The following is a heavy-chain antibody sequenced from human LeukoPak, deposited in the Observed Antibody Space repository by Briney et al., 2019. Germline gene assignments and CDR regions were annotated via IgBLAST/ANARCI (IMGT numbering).Heavy chain of an antibody. Sequence: GGSLRLSCAASGFTFSSYAMSWVRQAPGKGLECVSGISGRGDNTYYADSVKGRFTISRDNSKNTLYLQMNCLRAEDTAVYYCAKNRGTDYYYYMDVWGKGTTVTVSS. CDR1: GFTFSSYA. V-gene: IGHV3-23*01. CDR2: ISGRGDNT. D-gene: IGHD1-26*01. CDR3: AKNRGTDYYYYMDV. J-gene: IGHJ6*03.